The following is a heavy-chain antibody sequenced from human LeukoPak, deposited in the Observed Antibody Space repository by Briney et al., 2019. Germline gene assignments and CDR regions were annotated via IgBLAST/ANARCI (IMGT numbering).Heavy chain of an antibody. CDR3: ARGPVSDSSGYYQNFDY. CDR1: GGSFSGYY. CDR2: INHSGST. D-gene: IGHD3-22*01. Sequence: SETLYLTCAVYGGSFSGYYWSWIRQPPGKGLEWIGEINHSGSTNYNPSLKSRVTISVDTSKNQFSLKLSSVTAADTAVYYCARGPVSDSSGYYQNFDYWGQGTLVTVSS. V-gene: IGHV4-34*01. J-gene: IGHJ4*02.